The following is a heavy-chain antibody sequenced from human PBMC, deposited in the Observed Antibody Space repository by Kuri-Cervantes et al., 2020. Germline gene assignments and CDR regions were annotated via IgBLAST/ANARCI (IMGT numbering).Heavy chain of an antibody. D-gene: IGHD6-19*01. CDR2: IIPIFGTA. CDR3: AKLRAGANAFDS. J-gene: IGHJ4*02. CDR1: GYTFTSYG. V-gene: IGHV1-69*05. Sequence: SVKVSCKASGYTFTSYGISWVRQAPGQGLEWMGGIIPIFGTANYAQKFQGRVTITTDESTSTAYMELSSLRVEDTAFYYCAKLRAGANAFDSWGQGTLVTVSS.